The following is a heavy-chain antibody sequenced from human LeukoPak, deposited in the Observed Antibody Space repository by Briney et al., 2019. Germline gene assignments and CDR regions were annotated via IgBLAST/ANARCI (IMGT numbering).Heavy chain of an antibody. V-gene: IGHV3-74*01. CDR3: ARDRVRYGMDV. D-gene: IGHD1-1*01. CDR2: INSDGSST. J-gene: IGHJ6*02. CDR1: GFTFSSYW. Sequence: GGSLRLSCAASGFTFSSYWMHWVRQAPGKGLVWVSRINSDGSSTSYADSVKGRFTISRDNAKNTPYLQMNSLRAEDTAVYYCARDRVRYGMDVWGQGTTVTVSS.